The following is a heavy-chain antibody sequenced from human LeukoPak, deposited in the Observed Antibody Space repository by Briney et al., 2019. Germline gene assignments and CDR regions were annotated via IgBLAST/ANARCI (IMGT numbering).Heavy chain of an antibody. V-gene: IGHV4-59*01. Sequence: SETLSLTCTVSGGSISSYYWSWIRQPPGKGLEWIGYIYYSGSTNYNPSLKSRVTISVDTSKNQFSLKLSSVTAADTAVYYCARWYSSSWPYYYYMDVWGKGTTVTISS. CDR2: IYYSGST. J-gene: IGHJ6*03. CDR3: ARWYSSSWPYYYYMDV. D-gene: IGHD6-13*01. CDR1: GGSISSYY.